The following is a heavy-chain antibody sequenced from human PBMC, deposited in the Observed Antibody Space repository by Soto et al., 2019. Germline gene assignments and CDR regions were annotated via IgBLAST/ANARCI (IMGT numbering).Heavy chain of an antibody. D-gene: IGHD1-1*01. CDR1: GFTFSTYS. CDR2: ISSSGSSI. J-gene: IGHJ4*02. V-gene: IGHV3-48*01. Sequence: DVQLVESGGGLVQPGGSLRLSCTASGFTFSTYSMNWVRQAPGKGLEWLSYISSSGSSISYRDSVRGRFTISRDNAKNSPYLQIDSLGAEDTAVYYCARSRYNDYWGQGTLVTVSS. CDR3: ARSRYNDY.